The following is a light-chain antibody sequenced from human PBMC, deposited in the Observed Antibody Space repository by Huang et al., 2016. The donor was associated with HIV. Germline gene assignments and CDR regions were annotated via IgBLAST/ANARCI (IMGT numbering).Light chain of an antibody. J-gene: IGKJ1*01. CDR2: WAY. Sequence: DIVMTQSPDPLAVSLGERDTIKCMSCPSLLYISNSKYSFGWLRQKPAKATRLLIYWAYDPESAGPDRYTGSDSGADFTLTIDSLETEDAAVYYCQQYCSLPQTFGRGTKVEIK. V-gene: IGKV4-1*01. CDR1: PSLLYISNSKYS. CDR3: QQYCSLPQT.